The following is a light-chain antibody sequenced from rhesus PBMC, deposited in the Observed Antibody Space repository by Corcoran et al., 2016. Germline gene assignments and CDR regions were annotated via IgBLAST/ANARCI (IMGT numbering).Light chain of an antibody. CDR1: QSISSW. CDR2: KAS. V-gene: IGKV1-22*01. J-gene: IGKJ4*01. CDR3: QQCRSSPLA. Sequence: ITQSPSSPSASVGDTVTITCRASQSISSWVAWYTQKLGKAPKFLIYKASTLQRVVPSSFSGSGSGTYFTLTISSLPSEDSATYCWQQCRSSPLAFGEGTKVEIK.